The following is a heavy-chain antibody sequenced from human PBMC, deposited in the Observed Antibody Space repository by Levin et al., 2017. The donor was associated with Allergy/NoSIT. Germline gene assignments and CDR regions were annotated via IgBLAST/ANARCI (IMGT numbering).Heavy chain of an antibody. D-gene: IGHD6-19*01. CDR1: GYTFTNYY. CDR2: INPRTGST. Sequence: ASVKVSCRASGYTFTNYYAHWVRQAPGQGLEWMGVINPRTGSTTYTQKLQGRVTVTRDTSTSTVYMELSSLSSEDTAVYYCARDLVAVAGYFDYWGQGTLVTVSS. CDR3: ARDLVAVAGYFDY. V-gene: IGHV1-46*04. J-gene: IGHJ4*02.